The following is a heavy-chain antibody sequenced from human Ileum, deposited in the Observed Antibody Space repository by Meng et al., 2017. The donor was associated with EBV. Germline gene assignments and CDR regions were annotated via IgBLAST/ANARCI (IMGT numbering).Heavy chain of an antibody. D-gene: IGHD6-13*01. CDR2: ISTNTGNP. CDR3: ARDSGYTRSWSGDY. Sequence: QVELVQSGSGLKKPGASVKVSCKASGYTFNRNAINWVRQAPGQGLEWMGWISTNTGNPTYAQGFAGRFVFSLDTSVSTAYLQISGLKAEDTAIYYCARDSGYTRSWSGDYWGQGTLVTVSS. J-gene: IGHJ4*02. CDR1: GYTFNRNA. V-gene: IGHV7-4-1*02.